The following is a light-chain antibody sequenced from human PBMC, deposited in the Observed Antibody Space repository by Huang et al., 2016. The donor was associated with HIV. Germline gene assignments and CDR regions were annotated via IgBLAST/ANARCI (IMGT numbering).Light chain of an antibody. J-gene: IGKJ1*01. CDR1: QSVSRSS. V-gene: IGKV3-20*01. Sequence: EIVLTQSPGTLSLSPGERATLSCRASQSVSRSSLAWYQQKPGQAPRLLFYGASSRATGIPDRFSGSGSGTDFTLTISRLEPEDFAVYYCQQYDSSPWTFGQGTKVEIK. CDR3: QQYDSSPWT. CDR2: GAS.